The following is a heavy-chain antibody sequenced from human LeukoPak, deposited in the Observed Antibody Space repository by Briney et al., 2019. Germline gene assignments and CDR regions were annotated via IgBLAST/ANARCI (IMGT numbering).Heavy chain of an antibody. Sequence: PGGSLRLSCAASGFTFSSYGMHWVRQAPGKGLEWVAVISYDGSNKYYADSVKGRFTISRDNSKNTLYLQMNSLRAEDTAVYYCAKGNLYQQLGPALNWSQGTLVTVSS. CDR2: ISYDGSNK. J-gene: IGHJ4*02. CDR3: AKGNLYQQLGPALN. V-gene: IGHV3-30*18. CDR1: GFTFSSYG. D-gene: IGHD6-13*01.